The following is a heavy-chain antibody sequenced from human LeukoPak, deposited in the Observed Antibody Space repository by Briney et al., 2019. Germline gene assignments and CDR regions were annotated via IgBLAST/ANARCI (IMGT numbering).Heavy chain of an antibody. Sequence: SETLSLTCAVYGGSFSGYYWSWIRQPPGKGLEGIGEINHSGSTNCNPSLKSRVTISVDTSKNQSSLKLSSVTAADTAVYYCARLRLTGYAYFDYWGQGTLVTVSS. D-gene: IGHD3-9*01. CDR2: INHSGST. V-gene: IGHV4-34*01. CDR3: ARLRLTGYAYFDY. J-gene: IGHJ4*02. CDR1: GGSFSGYY.